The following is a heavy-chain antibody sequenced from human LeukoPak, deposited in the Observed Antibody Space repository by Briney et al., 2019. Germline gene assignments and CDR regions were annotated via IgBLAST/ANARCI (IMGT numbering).Heavy chain of an antibody. V-gene: IGHV3-48*04. CDR2: ISSSGSTI. Sequence: GGSLRLSCAASGFTFSSYWMHWVRQAPGKGLEWVSYISSSGSTIYYADSVKGRFTISRDNAKNSLYLQMNSPRAEDTAVYYCAELGITMIGGVWGKGTTVTIPS. D-gene: IGHD3-10*02. CDR3: AELGITMIGGV. CDR1: GFTFSSYW. J-gene: IGHJ6*04.